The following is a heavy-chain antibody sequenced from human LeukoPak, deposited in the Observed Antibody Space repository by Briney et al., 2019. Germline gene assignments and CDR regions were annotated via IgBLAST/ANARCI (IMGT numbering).Heavy chain of an antibody. J-gene: IGHJ4*02. CDR1: GGSISSYY. CDR2: IYYSGST. V-gene: IGHV4-59*01. CDR3: ARQQLVDTAMIY. Sequence: SETLSLTCTVSGGSISSYYWSWIRQPPGKGLEWIGYIYYSGSTNYNPSLKSRVTISVDTSKNQFSLKLSSVTAADTAVYYCARQQLVDTAMIYWGQGTLVTVSS. D-gene: IGHD5-18*01.